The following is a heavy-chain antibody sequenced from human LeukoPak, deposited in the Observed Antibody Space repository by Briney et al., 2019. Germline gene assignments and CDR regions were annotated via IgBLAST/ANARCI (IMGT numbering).Heavy chain of an antibody. CDR3: ARGYYYDSSGQPYFDY. V-gene: IGHV3-11*01. Sequence: GGSLRLSCAASGFTFSDYYMSWIRQAPGKGLEWVSYISSSGSTIYYADSVKGRFTISRDNAKNSLYLQMNSLRAEDTAVYYCARGYYYDSSGQPYFDYWGQGTLVTVSS. J-gene: IGHJ4*02. D-gene: IGHD3-22*01. CDR1: GFTFSDYY. CDR2: ISSSGSTI.